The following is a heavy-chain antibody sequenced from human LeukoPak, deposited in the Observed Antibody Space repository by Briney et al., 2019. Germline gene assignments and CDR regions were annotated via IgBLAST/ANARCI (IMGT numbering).Heavy chain of an antibody. CDR1: GFTFSSYE. Sequence: PGGSLILSCAASGFTFSSYEMNWVRQAPGKGLEWVSYISSSGSTIYYADSVKGRFTISRDNAKNSLYLQMNSLRAEDTAVYYCARVPAGVIGMKDAFDIWGQGTMVTVSS. D-gene: IGHD3-16*02. CDR3: ARVPAGVIGMKDAFDI. J-gene: IGHJ3*02. CDR2: ISSSGSTI. V-gene: IGHV3-48*03.